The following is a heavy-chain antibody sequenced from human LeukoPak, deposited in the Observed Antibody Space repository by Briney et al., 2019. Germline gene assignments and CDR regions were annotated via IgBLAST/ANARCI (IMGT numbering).Heavy chain of an antibody. V-gene: IGHV3-30*18. Sequence: PGGSLRLSCAASGFTFSSYGMHWVRQAPGKGLEWVAVILYDGSNKYYADSVKGRFTISRDNSKNTLYLQMNSLRAEDTAVYYCAKDPYYDSSGYYQSRIDYWGQGTLVTVSS. CDR2: ILYDGSNK. J-gene: IGHJ4*02. D-gene: IGHD3-22*01. CDR1: GFTFSSYG. CDR3: AKDPYYDSSGYYQSRIDY.